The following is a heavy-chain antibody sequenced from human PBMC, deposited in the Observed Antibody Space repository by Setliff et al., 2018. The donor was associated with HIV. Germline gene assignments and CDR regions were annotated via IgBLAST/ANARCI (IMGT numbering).Heavy chain of an antibody. CDR2: IYRSGST. CDR1: GGSSSSSSFY. Sequence: SLTCTVSGGSSSSSSFYWGWIRQPPGKGLEWIGNIYRSGSTYYNPSLRSRVTISVDTSKNQFYLNLNSVTDADTALYYCARHKDSDYVWGSYRPDGFDIWGQGTTVTVS. V-gene: IGHV4-39*01. J-gene: IGHJ3*02. D-gene: IGHD3-16*02. CDR3: ARHKDSDYVWGSYRPDGFDI.